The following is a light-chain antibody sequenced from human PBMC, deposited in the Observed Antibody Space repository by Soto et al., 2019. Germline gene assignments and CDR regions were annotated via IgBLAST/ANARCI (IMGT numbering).Light chain of an antibody. CDR3: QSYDSTLSARYV. Sequence: QSVLTQPPSVSGAPGQRVTISCTGSSPNIGANYDVHWYQHRPGTAPKLLIFGNTNRPSGVPGRFSGSKSGTSASLAITGLQAEDEGDYYCQSYDSTLSARYVFGTGTKVTVL. CDR1: SPNIGANYD. J-gene: IGLJ1*01. CDR2: GNT. V-gene: IGLV1-40*01.